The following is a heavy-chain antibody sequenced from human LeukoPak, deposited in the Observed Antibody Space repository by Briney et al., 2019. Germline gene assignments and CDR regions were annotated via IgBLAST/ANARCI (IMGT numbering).Heavy chain of an antibody. Sequence: PGGSLRPFYSAYGFSFSKSCTHWARQAPGKGLEWVAVVSHDGSNTNYADSVKGRFTISRDNSKNTLYLQMSSLRAEETAVYYCAGDGHTRMAVYHFDYWGQGALVTVSS. J-gene: IGHJ4*02. CDR3: AGDGHTRMAVYHFDY. CDR1: GFSFSKSC. CDR2: VSHDGSNT. V-gene: IGHV3-30*12. D-gene: IGHD5-18*01.